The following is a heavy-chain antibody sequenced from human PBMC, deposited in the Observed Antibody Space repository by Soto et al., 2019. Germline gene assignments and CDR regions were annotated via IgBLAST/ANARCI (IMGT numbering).Heavy chain of an antibody. D-gene: IGHD1-26*01. CDR2: IYYSGST. CDR3: ARVVSGATTDNWFDP. CDR1: GGAISSGDYY. Sequence: SETLSLTCTVSGGAISSGDYYWGWIRQPPGKGLEWIGYIYYSGSTYYNPSLKSRVTISVDTSKNQFSLKLSSVTAADTAVYYCARVVSGATTDNWFDPWGQGTLVTVSS. V-gene: IGHV4-30-4*01. J-gene: IGHJ5*02.